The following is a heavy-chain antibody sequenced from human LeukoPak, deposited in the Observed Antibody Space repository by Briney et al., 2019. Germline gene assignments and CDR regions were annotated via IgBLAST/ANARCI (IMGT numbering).Heavy chain of an antibody. V-gene: IGHV4-59*08. CDR3: ARRVAVGGPLDY. Sequence: SETLSLTCTVSGASISSYYWSWIRQPPGKGLEWIGYFYYGGSTNYNPSLEGRVTISLDTSKKQFSLKLSSVTAADTAVYYCARRVAVGGPLDYWGQGALVTVSS. D-gene: IGHD6-19*01. J-gene: IGHJ4*02. CDR1: GASISSYY. CDR2: FYYGGST.